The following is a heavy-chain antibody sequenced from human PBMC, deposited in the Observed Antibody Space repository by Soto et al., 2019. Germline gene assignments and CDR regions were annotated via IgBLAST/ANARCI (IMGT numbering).Heavy chain of an antibody. CDR2: INSDGTST. D-gene: IGHD5-18*01. J-gene: IGHJ6*02. Sequence: GGSLRLSCVVSGFTFSSYWMHWVRQAPGKGLVWVSRINSDGTSTIYADSVKGRFTISRDNAKNKLYLQMHSLRAEDTAVYYCARVKDTAVAMYYSSYYGMDVWGQGTTVTVSS. CDR3: ARVKDTAVAMYYSSYYGMDV. V-gene: IGHV3-74*01. CDR1: GFTFSSYW.